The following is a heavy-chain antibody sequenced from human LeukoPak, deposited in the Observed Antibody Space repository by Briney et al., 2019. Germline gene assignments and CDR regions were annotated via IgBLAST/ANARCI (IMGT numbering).Heavy chain of an antibody. D-gene: IGHD6-13*01. CDR3: SKDPPISAAGPRYSDR. J-gene: IGHJ4*02. V-gene: IGHV3-23*01. CDR1: GFTFSSYA. Sequence: QPGGSLRLSCAASGFTFSSYAMSWVRQAPGKGLEWVSTINSGGNTYYADSVKGRFTISRDNAKNTLFLQRNSLRVEDTAVYYCSKDPPISAAGPRYSDRWGQGTLVTVSS. CDR2: INSGGNT.